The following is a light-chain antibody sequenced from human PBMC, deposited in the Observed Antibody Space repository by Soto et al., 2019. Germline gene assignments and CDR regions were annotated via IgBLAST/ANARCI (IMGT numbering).Light chain of an antibody. J-gene: IGKJ5*01. Sequence: DIQITQCPSTLSASVGDTVTISCRASQSISRRLAWYPQKPGKAPKILISDASILENGVPSRFSGTSSGTELTLTISNLQPDAFATYFGQQYNSFSMITFGQGTRLEIK. CDR3: QQYNSFSMIT. V-gene: IGKV1-5*01. CDR2: DAS. CDR1: QSISRR.